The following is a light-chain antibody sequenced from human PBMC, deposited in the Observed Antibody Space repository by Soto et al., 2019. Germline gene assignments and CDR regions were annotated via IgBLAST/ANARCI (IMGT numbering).Light chain of an antibody. CDR2: DGS. Sequence: EIVLTKSPATLSLSPGERATLSCRASESIRNYLAWYQQKPGQSPRLLIYDGSNRATGIPARFVGSGSGTDLTLTIRSLEPEDFAVYYCQQRATWPYTFGQGTKLEIK. V-gene: IGKV3-11*01. CDR3: QQRATWPYT. J-gene: IGKJ2*01. CDR1: ESIRNY.